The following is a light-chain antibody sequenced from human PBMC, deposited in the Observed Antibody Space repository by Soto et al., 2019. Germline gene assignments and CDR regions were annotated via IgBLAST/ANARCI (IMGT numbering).Light chain of an antibody. CDR1: SSDVGAYNF. CDR3: CSYGGGRTPLG. V-gene: IGLV2-11*01. Sequence: QSALTQPRSVSGSPGQSATISCTGTSSDVGAYNFVSWYQKVPGRAPKLVIFDVAKRPSGVPGRFSGVKSGNTAFLTISELQAEDEGDYYCCSYGGGRTPLGFGGGTKLTVL. J-gene: IGLJ2*01. CDR2: DVA.